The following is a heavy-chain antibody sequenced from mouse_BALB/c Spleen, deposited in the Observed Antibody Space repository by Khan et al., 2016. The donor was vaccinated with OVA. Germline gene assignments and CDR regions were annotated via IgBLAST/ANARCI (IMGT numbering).Heavy chain of an antibody. V-gene: IGHV1-76*01. J-gene: IGHJ2*01. CDR3: ARKEALYYFDY. Sequence: QVQLQQSGAELVRPGASVKLSCKTSGYTFTSYWIYWVKQRSGQGLEWIARIYRGTDNTYYNEKLKDKATMTADKSSSTSYMQLSSLKSEDSAVYFCARKEALYYFDYWGQGTTLTFSS. CDR1: GYTFTSYW. CDR2: IYRGTDNT. D-gene: IGHD3-2*02.